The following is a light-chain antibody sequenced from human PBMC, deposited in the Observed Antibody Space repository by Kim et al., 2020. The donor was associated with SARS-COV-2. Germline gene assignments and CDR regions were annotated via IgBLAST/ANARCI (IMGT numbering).Light chain of an antibody. CDR3: QQYSMSYT. CDR2: KAS. J-gene: IGKJ2*01. Sequence: IQMTQSPSTLSASLGDRVTITCRASQNINTWLAWYQQKPGNAPKLLIYKASSLQSGVPSRFSGSGSGTEFTLTINGLQPDDFATYYCQQYSMSYTFGQGTKLEI. CDR1: QNINTW. V-gene: IGKV1-5*03.